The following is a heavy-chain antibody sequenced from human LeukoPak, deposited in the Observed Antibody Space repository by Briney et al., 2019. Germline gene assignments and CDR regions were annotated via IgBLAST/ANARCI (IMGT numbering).Heavy chain of an antibody. CDR2: IYYSGST. V-gene: IGHV4-59*01. Sequence: PSETLSLTCTVSGVSISSYYWSWIRQPPGKGLEWVGYIYYSGSTNYNPSLKSRVTISVDTSKNQFSLKLSSVTAADTAVYYCAREDDSSGYYFDYWGQGTLVTVSS. CDR1: GVSISSYY. D-gene: IGHD3-22*01. J-gene: IGHJ4*02. CDR3: AREDDSSGYYFDY.